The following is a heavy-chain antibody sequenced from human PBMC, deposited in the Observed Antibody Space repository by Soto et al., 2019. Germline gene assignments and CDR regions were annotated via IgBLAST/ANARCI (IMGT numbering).Heavy chain of an antibody. CDR2: FDPEDGET. CDR1: GYTLTELS. CDR3: ATLIRKNYYGSGAFDI. J-gene: IGHJ3*02. D-gene: IGHD3-10*01. Sequence: ASVKVSFKVSGYTLTELSMHWLRQAPGKGLEWMGGFDPEDGETIYAQKFQGRVTMTEDTSTDTAYMELSSLRSEDTAVYYCATLIRKNYYGSGAFDIWGQGTMVTVSS. V-gene: IGHV1-24*01.